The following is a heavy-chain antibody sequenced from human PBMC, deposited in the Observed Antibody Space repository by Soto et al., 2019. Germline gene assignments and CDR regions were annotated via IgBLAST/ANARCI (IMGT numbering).Heavy chain of an antibody. CDR2: ISYDGSNK. J-gene: IGHJ4*02. V-gene: IGHV3-30-3*01. CDR1: GFTFSSYA. Sequence: QVQLVESGGGVVQPGRSLRLSCAASGFTFSSYAMHWVRQAPGKGLEWVAVISYDGSNKYYADSVKGRFTISRDNSKNTLYLKMNSLRAEDTAVYYCAKLGGSYYVSSYFDYWGQGTLVTVSS. CDR3: AKLGGSYYVSSYFDY. D-gene: IGHD1-26*01.